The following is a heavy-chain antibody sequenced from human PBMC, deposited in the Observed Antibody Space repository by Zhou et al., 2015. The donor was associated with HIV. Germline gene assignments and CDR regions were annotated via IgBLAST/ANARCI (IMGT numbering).Heavy chain of an antibody. CDR1: GFTFSSYA. Sequence: VQLLESGGGVVQPGRSLRLSCAASGFTFSSYAMHWVRQAPGKGLDWVAFIRYDGSNKYYAHSVKGRFTISRDNSKNTLYLQMRTEDTAVYYCARGAFYQLHGDHDAFDIRGQGTMVTVSS. V-gene: IGHV3-30*02. CDR2: IRYDGSNK. CDR3: ARGAFYQLHGDHDAFDI. D-gene: IGHD2-2*01. J-gene: IGHJ3*02.